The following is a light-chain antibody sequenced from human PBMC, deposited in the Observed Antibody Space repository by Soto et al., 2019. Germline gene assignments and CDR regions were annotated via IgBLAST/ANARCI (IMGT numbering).Light chain of an antibody. Sequence: QPVLTQSPSASGTPGQRVTISCSGSRSNIGRNFAYWYQHVPGTAPRLLIQRNNERPSGVPDRFSGSKSGTSVSLAISGLRFDDEATYYCAAWDDTLDAQVFGGGTQLTVL. CDR1: RSNIGRNF. CDR2: RNN. CDR3: AAWDDTLDAQV. V-gene: IGLV1-47*01. J-gene: IGLJ7*01.